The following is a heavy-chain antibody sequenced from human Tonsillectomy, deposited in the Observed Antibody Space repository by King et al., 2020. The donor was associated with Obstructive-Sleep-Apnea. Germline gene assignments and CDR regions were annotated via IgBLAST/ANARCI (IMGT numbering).Heavy chain of an antibody. J-gene: IGHJ4*02. Sequence: VQLVESGGGLFQPGGSLRLSCEASRFTFSSYWMTWVRQTPGKGLEWVANIKQDGSEKYYVDSVKGRFTISRDNAKNSLFLQMNGLRAEDTAVYYCARDWYSGGFYYFDYWGQGTLVTVSS. D-gene: IGHD1-26*01. CDR3: ARDWYSGGFYYFDY. CDR2: IKQDGSEK. CDR1: RFTFSSYW. V-gene: IGHV3-7*03.